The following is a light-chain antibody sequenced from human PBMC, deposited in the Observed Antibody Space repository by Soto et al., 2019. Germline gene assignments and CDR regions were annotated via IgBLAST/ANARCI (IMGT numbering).Light chain of an antibody. Sequence: QSALTQPASVSGSPGQSITISCTGTSSDVGGYNYVSWYQQHPGKAPKPMIYDVSNRPSRVSNRFSGSKSGNTASLTISGLQAEDEADYYCSSYTGRSTYVFGNGTELTVL. J-gene: IGLJ1*01. V-gene: IGLV2-14*01. CDR3: SSYTGRSTYV. CDR1: SSDVGGYNY. CDR2: DVS.